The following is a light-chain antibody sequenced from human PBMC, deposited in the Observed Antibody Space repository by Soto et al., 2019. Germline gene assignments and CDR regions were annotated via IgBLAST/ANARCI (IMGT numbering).Light chain of an antibody. CDR2: DVS. CDR1: SSDVGGYNS. Sequence: QSVLTQPASVAGSPGQSITIACTGTSSDVGGYNSVSWYQLHPGKAPRLVIYDVSIRPPAVSDRFSGSTSGNTASLTISGLQVEDEADYYCCSYTATRTVVFGGGTKLKVL. CDR3: CSYTATRTVV. J-gene: IGLJ3*02. V-gene: IGLV2-14*03.